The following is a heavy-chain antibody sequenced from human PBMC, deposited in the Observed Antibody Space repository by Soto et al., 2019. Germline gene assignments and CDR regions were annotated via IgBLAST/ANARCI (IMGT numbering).Heavy chain of an antibody. CDR3: AKDHVVTVPKGSGMDV. Sequence: GGSLRLSCAASGFTFSSHAMNWVRQAPGKGLEWVSSISGSGGSTYYLYADSVKGRFSISRDNSKNTLYLQMNSLRVEDTALYYCAKDHVVTVPKGSGMDVWGQGTTVTVSS. D-gene: IGHD3-16*02. CDR1: GFTFSSHA. V-gene: IGHV3-23*01. J-gene: IGHJ6*02. CDR2: ISGSGGST.